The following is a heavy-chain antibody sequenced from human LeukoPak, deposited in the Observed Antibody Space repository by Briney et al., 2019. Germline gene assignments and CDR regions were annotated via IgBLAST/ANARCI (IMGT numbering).Heavy chain of an antibody. J-gene: IGHJ4*02. Sequence: PGGSLRLSCAASGFTFNTYWMHWVRQAPGKGLVWVSYISNSGSRITYADSVKGRFTISRDNAKSTLYLQMNRLRAEDTAVYYCAFGTYSGYEWDYWGQGTLVTVSS. CDR2: ISNSGSRI. CDR1: GFTFNTYW. V-gene: IGHV3-74*01. D-gene: IGHD5-12*01. CDR3: AFGTYSGYEWDY.